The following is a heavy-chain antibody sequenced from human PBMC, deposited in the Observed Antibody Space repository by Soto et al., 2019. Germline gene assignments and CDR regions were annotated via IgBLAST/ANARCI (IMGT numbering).Heavy chain of an antibody. J-gene: IGHJ5*02. V-gene: IGHV4-61*01. CDR2: IYYSGST. CDR3: ASTAVTTRGGYNNWFDP. D-gene: IGHD4-17*01. CDR1: GGSVISGSYY. Sequence: QVQLQESGPGLVKPSETLSLTCTVSGGSVISGSYYWSRIRQPPGKGLEWIGYIYYSGSTNYNPSLKSRVTISVDTSKNQFSLKLSSVTAADTAVYYCASTAVTTRGGYNNWFDPWGQGTLVTVSS.